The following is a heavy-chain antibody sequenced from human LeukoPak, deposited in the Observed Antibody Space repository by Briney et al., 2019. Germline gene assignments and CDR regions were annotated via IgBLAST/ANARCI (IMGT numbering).Heavy chain of an antibody. CDR2: IIPVFGTA. CDR3: ARRGSSSSLDVPWFDS. D-gene: IGHD6-6*01. V-gene: IGHV1-69*13. J-gene: IGHJ5*01. Sequence: ASVKVSCKASGVTLSSFTITWVRQAPGQGLEWMGGIIPVFGTANYAQKFQGRVTITADESTRTAYMELTSLRSEDTAVYYCARRGSSSSLDVPWFDSWGQGTLVTVSS. CDR1: GVTLSSFT.